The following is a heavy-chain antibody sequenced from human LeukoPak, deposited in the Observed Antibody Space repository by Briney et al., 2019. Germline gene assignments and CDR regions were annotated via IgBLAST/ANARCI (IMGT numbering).Heavy chain of an antibody. CDR2: INHSGST. J-gene: IGHJ4*02. CDR3: ASGTSGYAYEDYFDY. V-gene: IGHV4-34*01. CDR1: GVSLSGYY. Sequence: SQTLSLTCAVYGVSLSGYYWSWIRQPPGKGLEWIGEINHSGSTIYNPSLKSRVTISLDTSKNQFSLKLSSVTAADTAVYYCASGTSGYAYEDYFDYWGQGTLVTVSS. D-gene: IGHD5-12*01.